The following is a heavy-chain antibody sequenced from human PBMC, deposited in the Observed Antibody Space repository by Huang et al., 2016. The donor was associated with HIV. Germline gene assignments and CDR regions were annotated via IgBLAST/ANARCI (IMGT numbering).Heavy chain of an antibody. CDR1: GYTFTSYG. D-gene: IGHD6-13*01. Sequence: QVQLVQSGGEVKKPGASVKVSCKASGYTFTSYGISWVRQAHGQGLEWRGWISDYNGNTDYAQKLQDRVTMTTDTSTSTAYMELRSLRSDDTAVYYCARDVAEMAAAGENYYYYGLDVWGQGTTVTVSS. CDR2: ISDYNGNT. CDR3: ARDVAEMAAAGENYYYYGLDV. J-gene: IGHJ6*02. V-gene: IGHV1-18*04.